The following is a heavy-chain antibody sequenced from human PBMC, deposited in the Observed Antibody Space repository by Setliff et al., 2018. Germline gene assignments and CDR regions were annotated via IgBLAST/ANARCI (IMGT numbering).Heavy chain of an antibody. CDR2: IIPIFGTA. V-gene: IGHV1-69*06. Sequence: GASVKVSCKASGYTFTGYYIHWVRQAPGQGLEWMGRIIPIFGTANYAQNFQGRVTMIADKSTGTAYMDLSSLRSEDTAVYYCARVQQLGTFDYWGQGTLVTVSS. D-gene: IGHD6-13*01. CDR3: ARVQQLGTFDY. CDR1: GYTFTGYY. J-gene: IGHJ4*02.